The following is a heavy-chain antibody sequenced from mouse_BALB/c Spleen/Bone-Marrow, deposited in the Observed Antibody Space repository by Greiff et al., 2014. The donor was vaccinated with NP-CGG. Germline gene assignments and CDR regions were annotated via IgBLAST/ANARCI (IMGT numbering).Heavy chain of an antibody. V-gene: IGHV1-54*01. CDR3: ARFGRYYFDY. Sequence: VQLQQSGAELVRPGTAVNVSCKASGYAFTNYLIEWVKQRPGQGLEWIGVINPGSGGANYNEKFKGKTTLTADKSSSTAYMQHNSLTSDDSAVYFCARFGRYYFDYWGQGTTLTVSS. CDR2: INPGSGGA. CDR1: GYAFTNYL. J-gene: IGHJ2*01.